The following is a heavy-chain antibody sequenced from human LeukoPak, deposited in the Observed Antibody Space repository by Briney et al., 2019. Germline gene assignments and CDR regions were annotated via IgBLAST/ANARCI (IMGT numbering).Heavy chain of an antibody. J-gene: IGHJ1*01. CDR1: GGSISSSSYY. CDR2: IYYSGST. CDR3: ARGDRIIAAAPLAEYFQH. D-gene: IGHD6-13*01. V-gene: IGHV4-39*01. Sequence: SETLSLTCTVSGGSISSSSYYWGWIRQPPGKGLEWIGSIYYSGSTYYNPSLKSRVTISVDTSKNQFSLKLSSVTAADTAVYYCARGDRIIAAAPLAEYFQHWGQGTLVTVSS.